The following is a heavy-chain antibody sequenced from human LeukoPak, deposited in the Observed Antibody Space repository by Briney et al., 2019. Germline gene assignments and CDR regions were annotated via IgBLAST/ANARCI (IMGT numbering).Heavy chain of an antibody. CDR2: IKQDGSEK. D-gene: IGHD2-15*01. CDR1: GFTFSSYW. J-gene: IGHJ6*02. V-gene: IGHV3-7*01. CDR3: ASLGYCSGGSCFYGMDV. Sequence: GGSLRLSCAASGFTFSSYWMSWVRQAPGKGLEWVANIKQDGSEKYYVDSVKGRFTISRDNAKNSLYLQMNGLRAEDTAVFYCASLGYCSGGSCFYGMDVWGQGTTVIVSS.